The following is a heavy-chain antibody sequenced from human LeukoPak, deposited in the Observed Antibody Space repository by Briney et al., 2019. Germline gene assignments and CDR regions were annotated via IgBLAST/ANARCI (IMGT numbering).Heavy chain of an antibody. Sequence: SETLSLTCTVSGYSISSGYYWGWIRQPPGKGLEWIGSIYHSGSTSYNPSLKSRVTISVDTSKNQFSLKLSSVTAAGTAVYYCARGGGGSYHLYYFDYWGQGTLVTVSS. V-gene: IGHV4-38-2*02. CDR1: GYSISSGYY. CDR3: ARGGGGSYHLYYFDY. D-gene: IGHD1-26*01. J-gene: IGHJ4*02. CDR2: IYHSGST.